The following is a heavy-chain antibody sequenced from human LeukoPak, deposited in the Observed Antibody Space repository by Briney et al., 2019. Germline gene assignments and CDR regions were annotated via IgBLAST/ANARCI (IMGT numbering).Heavy chain of an antibody. Sequence: QPGGSLRVSCVASGLPIGDFAMHWVRQAPGQGLEWVSLISGDGVSTFFTDSVKGRFSISRDNSENSLFLEMSSLRTEDTAMYYCARESGKFDYWGQGTLVAVSS. CDR2: ISGDGVST. CDR1: GLPIGDFA. J-gene: IGHJ4*02. CDR3: ARESGKFDY. V-gene: IGHV3-43*02.